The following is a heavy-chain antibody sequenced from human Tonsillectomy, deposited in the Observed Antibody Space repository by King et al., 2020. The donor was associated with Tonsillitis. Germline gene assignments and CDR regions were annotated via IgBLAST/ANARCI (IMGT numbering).Heavy chain of an antibody. Sequence: VQLVESGGGLVQPGGSLKLSCAASEFTFDSSWMTWVRQAPGKGFQWVATIKPDGSEKYYADSVKGRFTVSRDNAKNSLDLQMNSLRSEDTAVYYCARDQAYTSFDYWGQGTLVTVSS. D-gene: IGHD6-19*01. CDR2: IKPDGSEK. CDR1: EFTFDSSW. CDR3: ARDQAYTSFDY. V-gene: IGHV3-7*04. J-gene: IGHJ4*02.